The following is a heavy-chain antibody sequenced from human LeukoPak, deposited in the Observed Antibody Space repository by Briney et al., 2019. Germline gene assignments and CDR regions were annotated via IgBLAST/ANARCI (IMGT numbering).Heavy chain of an antibody. CDR2: ISGSGGST. D-gene: IGHD6-13*01. CDR1: GFTFSSYA. J-gene: IGHJ5*02. CDR3: ARVKTPGIASAPFDP. V-gene: IGHV3-23*01. Sequence: PGGSLRLSCAASGFTFSSYAMSWVRQAPGKGLEWVSAISGSGGSTHYANSVKGRFTISRDNSKNTLYLQMNSLRAEDTAVYYCARVKTPGIASAPFDPWGQGTLVTVSS.